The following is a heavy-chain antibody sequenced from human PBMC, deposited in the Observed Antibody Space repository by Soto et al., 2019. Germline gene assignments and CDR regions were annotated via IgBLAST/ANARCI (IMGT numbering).Heavy chain of an antibody. CDR1: GFTFSSYR. Sequence: PGGSLRLPCAASGFTFSSYRMNWVRQAPGKGLEWVSSISRSSNSTYSADSVRGRFTISRDNSKNTLYLQMYSLRAEDTAVYYCAKDAKILDWLPTSYYYDFWGRGALVTVSS. J-gene: IGHJ4*02. CDR2: ISRSSNST. V-gene: IGHV3-23*01. D-gene: IGHD3-9*01. CDR3: AKDAKILDWLPTSYYYDF.